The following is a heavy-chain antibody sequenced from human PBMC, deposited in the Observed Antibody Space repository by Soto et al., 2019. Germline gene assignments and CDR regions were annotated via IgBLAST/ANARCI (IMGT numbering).Heavy chain of an antibody. CDR2: IYWNDGK. CDR3: AHSSGYCSGGSCYSDYYGMDG. D-gene: IGHD2-15*01. V-gene: IGHV2-5*01. CDR1: GLSLITSGVD. Sequence: SGPTLVNPTQTLTLTCTFSGLSLITSGVDVGWIRQPPGKALEWLALIYWNDGKRYSPSLKSRLTITKDTSKNQVVLTMTNMDPVDTATYYCAHSSGYCSGGSCYSDYYGMDGWGQGTTVTVSS. J-gene: IGHJ6*02.